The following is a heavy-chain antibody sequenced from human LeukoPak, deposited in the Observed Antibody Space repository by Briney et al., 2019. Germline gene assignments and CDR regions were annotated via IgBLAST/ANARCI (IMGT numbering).Heavy chain of an antibody. J-gene: IGHJ6*02. Sequence: SETLSLTCTVPGGSISYYYWSWIRQSPGKGLEWIGYIYYSGTTNYNPSLKSRVTISVDTSKNQFSLQLRSVTAADTAVYYCAREDPQTTVPEGMDVWGQGTTVTVSS. CDR2: IYYSGTT. D-gene: IGHD4-17*01. CDR3: AREDPQTTVPEGMDV. CDR1: GGSISYYY. V-gene: IGHV4-59*01.